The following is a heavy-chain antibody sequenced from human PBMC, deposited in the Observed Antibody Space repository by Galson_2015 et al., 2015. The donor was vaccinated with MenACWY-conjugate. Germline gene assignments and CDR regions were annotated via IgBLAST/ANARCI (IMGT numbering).Heavy chain of an antibody. J-gene: IGHJ6*02. CDR2: FNPANSET. D-gene: IGHD1-26*01. CDR3: ARHPPGGRGMDV. V-gene: IGHV5-51*01. Sequence: QSGAEVKKPGESLQISCKGSGYSFTNYWIGWVRQMPGKGLEWMGLFNPANSETRYSPSFQGQVTISADKSISTPYLQWNSLQASDTAMYYCARHPPGGRGMDVWGQGTTVTVSS. CDR1: GYSFTNYW.